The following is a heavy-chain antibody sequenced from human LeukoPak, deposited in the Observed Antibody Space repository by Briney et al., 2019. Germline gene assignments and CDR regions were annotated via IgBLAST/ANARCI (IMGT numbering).Heavy chain of an antibody. V-gene: IGHV3-23*01. CDR1: GFTFSSYG. D-gene: IGHD3-10*01. J-gene: IGHJ6*02. CDR3: VQDHWYGEYDL. CDR2: IGPSGAKT. Sequence: QSGGSLRLSCAASGFTFSSYGMNWVRQAPGKGLEWVSGIGPSGAKTYYADSVKGRFTISRDNPKNTVYLQMNSLRADDTAVYYCVQDHWYGEYDLWGQGTRVTVSS.